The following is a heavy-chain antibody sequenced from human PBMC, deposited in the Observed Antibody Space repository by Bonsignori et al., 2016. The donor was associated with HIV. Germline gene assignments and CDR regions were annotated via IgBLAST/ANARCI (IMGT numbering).Heavy chain of an antibody. J-gene: IGHJ3*02. V-gene: IGHV3-30*03. CDR2: ISNDGTDK. D-gene: IGHD3-16*01. CDR1: GFTFSTYG. Sequence: GGSLRLSCAASGFTFSTYGIHWVRQAPGKGLEWLTFISNDGTDKYYTDSVKGRFTISRDNSENTLYLQMNSLRIDDTSVYYCAREGGSIHTHGGAFDIWGQGTMVTVSS. CDR3: AREGGSIHTHGGAFDI.